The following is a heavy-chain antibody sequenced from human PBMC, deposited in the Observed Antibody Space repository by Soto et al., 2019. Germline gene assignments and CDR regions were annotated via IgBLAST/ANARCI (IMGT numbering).Heavy chain of an antibody. J-gene: IGHJ4*02. V-gene: IGHV4-39*01. D-gene: IGHD4-17*01. CDR3: ATHPPYGPLDH. CDR2: IYYSENT. CDR1: GVSISTSTNL. Sequence: PSETLSPTCTPSGVSISTSTNLCGWVRHPPGKGLEWIGNIYYSENTYYNPSLKSRVTISVDTSKNQFSLRLTSVTAADTAVYYCATHPPYGPLDHWGQGTLVTVSS.